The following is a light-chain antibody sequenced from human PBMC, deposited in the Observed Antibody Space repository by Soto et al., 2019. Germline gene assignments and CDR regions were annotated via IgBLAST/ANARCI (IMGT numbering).Light chain of an antibody. CDR1: QSVSSSY. CDR3: QQYGRSPLVT. V-gene: IGKV3-20*01. J-gene: IGKJ5*01. Sequence: EIVLTQSPGTLSLSPGERATLSCRASQSVSSSYLTWYQQKPGQAPRLLIYGASSRATGIPDRFSGSGSGTDFTLTISRQEPEDFAMYYCQQYGRSPLVTFGQGTRLEMK. CDR2: GAS.